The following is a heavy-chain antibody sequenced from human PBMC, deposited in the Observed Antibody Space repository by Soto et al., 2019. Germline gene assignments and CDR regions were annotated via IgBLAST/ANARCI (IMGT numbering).Heavy chain of an antibody. CDR3: ARHEGTGTYYFDY. CDR1: GGSISSYY. CDR2: IYYSGST. D-gene: IGHD1-1*01. Sequence: SETLSLTCTVSGGSISSYYWSWIRQPPGKGLEWIGYIYYSGSTNYNPSLKSRVTISVDTSKNQFSLKLSSVTAADTAVYYCARHEGTGTYYFDYWGQGSLVTVSS. J-gene: IGHJ4*02. V-gene: IGHV4-59*08.